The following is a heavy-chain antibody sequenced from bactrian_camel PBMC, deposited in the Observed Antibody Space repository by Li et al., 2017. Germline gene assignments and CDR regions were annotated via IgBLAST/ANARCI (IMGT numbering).Heavy chain of an antibody. Sequence: QVQLVESGGDLVQPGGSLRLSCAASGYCYKEHDMNWYRQAPGEERTFVSSIDSGGSTRYADSVRGRFTVSKDKATLHLQMNSLKPEDTARYYCAADDVPENEPCGLVVKSDFNYWGQGTQVTVS. CDR1: GYCYKEHD. D-gene: IGHD2*01. V-gene: IGHV3S53*01. CDR3: AADDVPENEPCGLVVKSDFNY. J-gene: IGHJ4*01. CDR2: IDSGGST.